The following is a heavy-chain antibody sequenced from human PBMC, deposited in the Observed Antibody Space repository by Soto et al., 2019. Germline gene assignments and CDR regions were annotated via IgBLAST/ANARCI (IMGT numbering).Heavy chain of an antibody. Sequence: PSETLSLTCTVSGGSISSYYWSWIRQPPGQRLEWIAYIYYSGSTSYNPSLKSRLTISVDTSKNQFSVRLSSVTAADTAMYYCARLSSAWQDNWFDPWGQGTLVTVSS. J-gene: IGHJ5*02. V-gene: IGHV4-59*01. CDR2: IYYSGST. CDR3: ARLSSAWQDNWFDP. CDR1: GGSISSYY. D-gene: IGHD6-19*01.